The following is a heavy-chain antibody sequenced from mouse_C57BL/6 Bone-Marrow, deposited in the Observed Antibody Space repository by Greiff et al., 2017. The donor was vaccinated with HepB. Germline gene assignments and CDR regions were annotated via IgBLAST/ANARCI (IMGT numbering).Heavy chain of an antibody. CDR3: ARPLITTVVGGDY. CDR2: IDPSDSYT. Sequence: QVQLKESGAELVKPGASVKLSCKASGYTFTSYWMQWVKQRPGQGLEWIGEIDPSDSYTNYNQKLKGKATLTVDTSSSTAYMQLSSLTSEDSAVYYCARPLITTVVGGDYWGQGTTLTVSS. V-gene: IGHV1-50*01. CDR1: GYTFTSYW. D-gene: IGHD1-1*01. J-gene: IGHJ2*01.